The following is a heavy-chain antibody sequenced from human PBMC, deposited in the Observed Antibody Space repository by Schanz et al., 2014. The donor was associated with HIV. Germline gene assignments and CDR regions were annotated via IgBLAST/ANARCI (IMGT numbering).Heavy chain of an antibody. CDR2: INPNSGGT. J-gene: IGHJ6*02. CDR1: GGTFNNYT. D-gene: IGHD4-17*01. CDR3: ARGGLSGDYEAEVDYYYRMEV. V-gene: IGHV1-2*02. Sequence: QVHLVQSGAEVKTPGTSVKVSCKASGGTFNNYTVTWVRQAPGQGLEWMGWINPNSGGTNYAQKFQGRVTMTRDTSISTAYMERSSLRSDDTAVYFCARGGLSGDYEAEVDYYYRMEVWGQGTTVTVSS.